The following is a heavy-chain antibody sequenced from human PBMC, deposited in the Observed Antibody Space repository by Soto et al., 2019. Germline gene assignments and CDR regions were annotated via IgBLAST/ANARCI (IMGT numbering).Heavy chain of an antibody. CDR2: ISYDGSNK. V-gene: IGHV3-30*18. CDR1: GFTFSSYG. Sequence: GGSLRLSCAASGFTFSSYGMHWVRQAPGKGLEWVAVISYDGSNKYYADSVKGRFTISRDNSKNTLYLQMNSLRAEDTAVYYCAKASFYGDYPFDYWGQGTLVTVSS. J-gene: IGHJ4*02. D-gene: IGHD4-17*01. CDR3: AKASFYGDYPFDY.